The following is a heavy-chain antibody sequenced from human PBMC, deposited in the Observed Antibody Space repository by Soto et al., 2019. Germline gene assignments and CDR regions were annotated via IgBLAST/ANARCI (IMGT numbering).Heavy chain of an antibody. V-gene: IGHV5-51*01. D-gene: IGHD2-2*01. J-gene: IGHJ6*02. CDR2: FFPGDSDT. CDR1: GYGFPRHW. CDR3: ASPYCSSTSCLGYYYGMDV. Sequence: GESWNFACKGFGYGFPRHWFGGVGQMPGKGPVCLVMFFPGDSDTRHSPSFQGQVTISADKSISTAYLLWSSLKAADTAMSFCASPYCSSTSCLGYYYGMDVWGQGTTVTVSS.